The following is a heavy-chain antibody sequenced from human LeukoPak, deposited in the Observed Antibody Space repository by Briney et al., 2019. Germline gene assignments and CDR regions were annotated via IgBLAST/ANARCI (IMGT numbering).Heavy chain of an antibody. CDR3: ARIYGSFQNYFDY. Sequence: SETLSLTCTVSGGSVSSISYYWGWVRQPPGKGLECIGIIYYSGSTFYNPSLKSRLTISVDTSKNQFSPQLSSVTAADTAFYYCARIYGSFQNYFDYWGQGTLVTVSS. D-gene: IGHD1-26*01. J-gene: IGHJ4*02. CDR2: IYYSGST. CDR1: GGSVSSISYY. V-gene: IGHV4-39*07.